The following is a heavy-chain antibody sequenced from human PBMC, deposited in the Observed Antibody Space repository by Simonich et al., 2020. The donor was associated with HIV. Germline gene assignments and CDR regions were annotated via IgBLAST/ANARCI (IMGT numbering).Heavy chain of an antibody. CDR3: ARGGRMTMVVTPAFDY. V-gene: IGHV1-2*02. CDR1: GYTFTGSY. CDR2: INPNRGGT. J-gene: IGHJ4*02. D-gene: IGHD2-21*02. Sequence: QVQLVQSGAEVKKTGASVKVSCKASGYTFTGSYMHWVRQAPGQGLEVMGRINPNRGGTNYGQKFQGRVTRTRDTSISTAYMELSRLRSDDTAVYYCARGGRMTMVVTPAFDYWGQGTLVTVSS.